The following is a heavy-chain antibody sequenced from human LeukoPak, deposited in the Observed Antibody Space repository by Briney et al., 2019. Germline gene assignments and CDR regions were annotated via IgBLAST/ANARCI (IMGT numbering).Heavy chain of an antibody. CDR3: ARESLTGYSSGWYWFDP. J-gene: IGHJ5*02. V-gene: IGHV1-8*01. D-gene: IGHD6-19*01. Sequence: ASVKVSCKASGYTFTSYDINWVRQATGQGLEWMGWMNPNSGNTGYAQKFQGRVTMTRNTCISTAYMELSSLRSEDTAVYYCARESLTGYSSGWYWFDPWGQGTLVTVSS. CDR1: GYTFTSYD. CDR2: MNPNSGNT.